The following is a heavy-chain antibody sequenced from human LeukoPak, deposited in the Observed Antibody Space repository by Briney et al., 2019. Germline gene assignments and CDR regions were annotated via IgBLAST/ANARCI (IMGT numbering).Heavy chain of an antibody. D-gene: IGHD1-26*01. V-gene: IGHV4-39*01. CDR3: ARLSGSYWPAGY. CDR1: GGSISSSSYY. J-gene: IGHJ4*02. Sequence: PSETLSLTCTVSGGSISSSSYYWGWIRQPPGKGLEWIGSLYYSGSTYYNPSLKSRVTISVATSKNQFSLKLSSVTAADTAVYYCARLSGSYWPAGYWGQGTLVTVSS. CDR2: LYYSGST.